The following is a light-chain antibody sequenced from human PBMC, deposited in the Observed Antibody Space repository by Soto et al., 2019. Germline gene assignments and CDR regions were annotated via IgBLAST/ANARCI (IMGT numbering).Light chain of an antibody. V-gene: IGLV1-40*01. CDR3: QSYDSSLSGSGV. CDR1: SSNIGAGYD. J-gene: IGLJ1*01. CDR2: GNS. Sequence: QSVLTQPPSVSGAPGQRVIISCTGSSSNIGAGYDVHWYQQLPGTAPKLLIYGNSNRPSGVPDRFSGSKSGTSASLAITGLQAEDEADYYCQSYDSSLSGSGVFGTGTKLTVL.